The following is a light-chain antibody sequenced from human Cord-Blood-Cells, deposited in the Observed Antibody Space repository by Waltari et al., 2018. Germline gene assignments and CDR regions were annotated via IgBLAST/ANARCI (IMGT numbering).Light chain of an antibody. J-gene: IGKJ1*01. CDR2: DAS. CDR1: QSISSW. Sequence: DIKMTQSPSTLSASVGDRVTITCRASQSISSWLAWYQQKPGKAPKLLIYDASSLESGVPSRFSCSGSGTEFTLTISSLQPDDCATYYCQQYNSYSWTFGQGTKVEIK. CDR3: QQYNSYSWT. V-gene: IGKV1-5*01.